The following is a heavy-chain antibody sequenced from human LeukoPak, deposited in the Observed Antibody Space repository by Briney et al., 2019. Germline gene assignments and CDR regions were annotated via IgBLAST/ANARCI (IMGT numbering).Heavy chain of an antibody. CDR1: GFTFSSYS. CDR2: ISSSSSYI. V-gene: IGHV3-21*01. Sequence: GGSLRLSCAASGFTFSSYSMNWVRQAPGKGLEWVSSISSSSSYIYYADSVKGRFTISRDNAKNSLYLQMNSLRAEDTAVYYCARGGSPAQQLNYYMDVWGKGTAVTVSS. D-gene: IGHD6-13*01. J-gene: IGHJ6*03. CDR3: ARGGSPAQQLNYYMDV.